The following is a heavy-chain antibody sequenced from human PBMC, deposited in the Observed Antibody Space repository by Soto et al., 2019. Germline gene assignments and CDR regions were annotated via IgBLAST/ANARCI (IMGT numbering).Heavy chain of an antibody. D-gene: IGHD2-15*01. J-gene: IGHJ5*02. CDR2: IYYSGST. V-gene: IGHV4-31*03. Sequence: KPSETLSLTCTVSGGSISSGGYYWSWIRQHPGKGLEWIGYIYYSGSTYYNPSLKSRVTISVDTSKNQFSLKLSSVTAADTAVYYCARVLGYCSGGSCYSESNWFDPWGQGTLVTVSS. CDR1: GGSISSGGYY. CDR3: ARVLGYCSGGSCYSESNWFDP.